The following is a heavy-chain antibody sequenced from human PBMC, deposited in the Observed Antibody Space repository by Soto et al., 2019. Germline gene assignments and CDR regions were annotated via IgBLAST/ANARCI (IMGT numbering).Heavy chain of an antibody. CDR2: INPNSGGT. V-gene: IGHV1-2*02. Sequence: GASVKVSCKASGYTFTGYYMHWVRQAPGQGLEWMGWINPNSGGTNYAQKFQGRVTMTRDTSISTAYMELSRLRSDDTAVYYCARDLRYCSSTSCYSFDYYGMDVWGQGTTVTVS. D-gene: IGHD2-2*02. CDR3: ARDLRYCSSTSCYSFDYYGMDV. J-gene: IGHJ6*02. CDR1: GYTFTGYY.